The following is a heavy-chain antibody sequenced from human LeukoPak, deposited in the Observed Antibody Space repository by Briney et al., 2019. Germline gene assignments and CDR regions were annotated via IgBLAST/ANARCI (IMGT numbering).Heavy chain of an antibody. CDR1: GGAISSYY. D-gene: IGHD3-22*01. Sequence: SETLSLTCTVSGGAISSYYWSWIRQPPGKGLEWIGYIYYSGSANYNPSLKSRVTISVDTSKNQFSLKLSSVTAADTAVYYCARDSNYYGSSGYSNDAFDIWGQGTMVTVSS. CDR2: IYYSGSA. V-gene: IGHV4-59*01. J-gene: IGHJ3*02. CDR3: ARDSNYYGSSGYSNDAFDI.